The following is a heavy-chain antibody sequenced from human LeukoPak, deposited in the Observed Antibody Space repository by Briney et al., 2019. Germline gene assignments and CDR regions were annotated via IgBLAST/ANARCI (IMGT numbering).Heavy chain of an antibody. CDR3: ASLAVAGTQGNY. CDR1: GGSISSYY. CDR2: IHYSGST. Sequence: PSETLSLTCTVSGGSISSYYWSWIRQPPGKGLEWIGYIHYSGSTNYNPSLKSRVTISVDRSKNQFSLKLSSVTAADTAVYYCASLAVAGTQGNYWGQGTLVTVSS. J-gene: IGHJ4*02. V-gene: IGHV4-59*12. D-gene: IGHD6-19*01.